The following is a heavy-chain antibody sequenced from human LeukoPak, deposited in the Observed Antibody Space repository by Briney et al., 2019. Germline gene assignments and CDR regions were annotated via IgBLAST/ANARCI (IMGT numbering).Heavy chain of an antibody. CDR1: GYTFTSYD. J-gene: IGHJ6*02. D-gene: IGHD3-22*01. CDR3: ARDYYDSSGQYGMDV. Sequence: ASVKVSCKASGYTFTSYDINWVRQATGQGLEWMGWMNPNSGNTGYAQKFQGRVTMTRNTSISTAYMELSSLRSEDTAVYYCARDYYDSSGQYGMDVXGQGTTVTVSS. CDR2: MNPNSGNT. V-gene: IGHV1-8*01.